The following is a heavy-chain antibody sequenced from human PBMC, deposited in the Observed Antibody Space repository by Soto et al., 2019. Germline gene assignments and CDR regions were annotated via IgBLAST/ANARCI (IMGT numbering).Heavy chain of an antibody. CDR1: GYTFIDYG. CDR3: ARYVEWYNWFDP. V-gene: IGHV1-18*01. CDR2: ISPHYGNT. D-gene: IGHD3-3*01. J-gene: IGHJ5*02. Sequence: QVQLVQSGAEVKKPGASVKVSCKTSGYTFIDYGISWVRQAPGQGLEWMGWISPHYGNTNHAQKLQGRVTMTTDTSTSTAYMELRSLTSDDTAVYYCARYVEWYNWFDPWGQGTLVTVSS.